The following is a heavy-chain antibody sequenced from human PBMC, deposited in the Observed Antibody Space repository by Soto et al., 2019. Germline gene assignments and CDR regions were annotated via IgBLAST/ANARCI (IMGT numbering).Heavy chain of an antibody. CDR2: IYPGDSDT. D-gene: IGHD3-22*01. CDR1: GYSFTSYW. CDR3: ASPVRNIYYDSSGYFRNDAFDI. J-gene: IGHJ3*02. Sequence: GESLKISCKGSGYSFTSYWIGWVRQMPGKGLEWMGIIYPGDSDTRYSPSFQGQVTISADKSISTAYLQWSSLKAPDTAMYYCASPVRNIYYDSSGYFRNDAFDIWGQGTMVTVAS. V-gene: IGHV5-51*01.